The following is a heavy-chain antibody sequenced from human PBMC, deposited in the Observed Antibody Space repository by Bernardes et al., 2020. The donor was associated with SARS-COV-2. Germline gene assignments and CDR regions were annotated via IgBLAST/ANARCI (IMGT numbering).Heavy chain of an antibody. Sequence: SETLSLTCTVSGGSVSRGSYYWSWIRQPPGKGVEWIGYIYYSVSTNYNPSLKSRVTISVDTSKNQFSLKLSSVTAADTAVYYCARDWSGSYFSYTYYYYGMDVWGQGTTVTVSS. V-gene: IGHV4-61*01. CDR2: IYYSVST. D-gene: IGHD1-26*01. CDR1: GGSVSRGSYY. CDR3: ARDWSGSYFSYTYYYYGMDV. J-gene: IGHJ6*02.